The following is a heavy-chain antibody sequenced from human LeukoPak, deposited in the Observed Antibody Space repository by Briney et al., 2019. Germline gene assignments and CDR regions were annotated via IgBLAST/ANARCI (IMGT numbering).Heavy chain of an antibody. J-gene: IGHJ4*02. D-gene: IGHD3-22*01. CDR3: ASSYYYDSSGYNDY. CDR2: INWNGGST. CDR1: GFTFDNYG. Sequence: PGGSLRLSCAASGFTFDNYGMNWVRQAPGKGLEWVSGINWNGGSTGYADSVKGRFTISRDNAKNSLYLQMNSLRAEDTALYYCASSYYYDSSGYNDYWGQGTLVTVSS. V-gene: IGHV3-20*04.